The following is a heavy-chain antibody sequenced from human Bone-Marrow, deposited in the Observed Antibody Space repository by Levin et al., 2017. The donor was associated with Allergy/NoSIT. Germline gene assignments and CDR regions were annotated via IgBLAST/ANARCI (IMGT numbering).Heavy chain of an antibody. CDR1: GGSISSDTYY. V-gene: IGHV4-39*01. J-gene: IGHJ5*02. D-gene: IGHD3-10*01. CDR3: ARRPSLGGLPGSRYNWFDP. Sequence: PSETLSLTCTVSGGSISSDTYYWGWIRQPPGKGLEWIGTVDHSGSTHYNPSLKSRVAFFVDTSMNQFSLNLSSVTAADTAAYYCARRPSLGGLPGSRYNWFDPWGRGTLVTVSS. CDR2: VDHSGST.